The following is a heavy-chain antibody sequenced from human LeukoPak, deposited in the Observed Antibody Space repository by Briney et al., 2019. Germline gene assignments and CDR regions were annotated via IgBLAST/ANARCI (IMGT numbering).Heavy chain of an antibody. Sequence: SETLSLTCTVSGGSITDYYWSWIRQPPGKGLEWIGYIYYSGSTNYNPSLKSRVTILVDTSENQFSLKLRSVTAADTAVYYCAREPWARYFFDSWGQGTLVTVSS. CDR1: GGSITDYY. J-gene: IGHJ4*02. D-gene: IGHD7-27*01. V-gene: IGHV4-59*01. CDR3: AREPWARYFFDS. CDR2: IYYSGST.